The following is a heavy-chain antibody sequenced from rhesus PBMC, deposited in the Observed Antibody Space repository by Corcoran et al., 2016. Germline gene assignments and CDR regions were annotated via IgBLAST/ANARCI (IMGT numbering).Heavy chain of an antibody. Sequence: EVQLVESGGGLVQPGGSLRLSCAASGFTFSSYDMSWVRQAPGKGLEWVSYISYTGKTIYYAEAVKGRFTISRDNAKNSLSLQMSSLRAEDTAVYYCTRECLYYYSGSYRDRFDYWGQGVLVTVSS. CDR3: TRECLYYYSGSYRDRFDY. V-gene: IGHV3-136*01. J-gene: IGHJ4*01. D-gene: IGHD3-16*01. CDR1: GFTFSSYD. CDR2: ISYTGKTI.